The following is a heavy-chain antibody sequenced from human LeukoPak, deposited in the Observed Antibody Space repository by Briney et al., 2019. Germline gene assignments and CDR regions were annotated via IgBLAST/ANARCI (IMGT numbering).Heavy chain of an antibody. D-gene: IGHD1-26*01. Sequence: GGSLRLSCAASGFTFSSYAMSWVRQAPGKGLEWVPAISGSGGSTYYADSVKGRFTISRDNSKNTLYLQMNSLRAEDTAVYYCAKVRPKWELLGYFDYWGQGTLVTVSS. CDR2: ISGSGGST. J-gene: IGHJ4*02. CDR1: GFTFSSYA. V-gene: IGHV3-23*01. CDR3: AKVRPKWELLGYFDY.